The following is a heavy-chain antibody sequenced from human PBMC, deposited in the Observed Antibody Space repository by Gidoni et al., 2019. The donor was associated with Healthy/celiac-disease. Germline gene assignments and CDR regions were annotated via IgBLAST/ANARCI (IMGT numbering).Heavy chain of an antibody. V-gene: IGHV2-26*01. CDR1: GFSLSNARMG. J-gene: IGHJ6*02. CDR2: IFSNDEK. Sequence: QVTLKESGPVLVKPKETLTLTCTVSGFSLSNARMGVSWIRQPPGKALEWLAHIFSNDEKSYSTSLKSRLTISKDTSKSQVVLTMTNMDPVDTATYYCARMSFGELSGDGMDVWGQGTTVTVSS. CDR3: ARMSFGELSGDGMDV. D-gene: IGHD3-10*01.